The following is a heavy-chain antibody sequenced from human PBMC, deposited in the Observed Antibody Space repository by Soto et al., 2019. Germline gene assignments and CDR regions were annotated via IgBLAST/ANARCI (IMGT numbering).Heavy chain of an antibody. Sequence: SETLSLTCTVSGCSISSYYWIWIRQPPGKGLEWIGYIYYSGSTNYNPSLKSRVTISVDTSKNQFSLKLSSVTAADTAVYYCARRWGRTFDYWGQGTLVTVS. CDR1: GCSISSYY. CDR2: IYYSGST. D-gene: IGHD1-26*01. V-gene: IGHV4-59*08. J-gene: IGHJ4*02. CDR3: ARRWGRTFDY.